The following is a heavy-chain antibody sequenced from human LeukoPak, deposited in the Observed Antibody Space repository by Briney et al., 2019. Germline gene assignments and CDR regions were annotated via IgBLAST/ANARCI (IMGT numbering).Heavy chain of an antibody. CDR3: AKDALIAVAGWDDYYYMDV. D-gene: IGHD6-19*01. V-gene: IGHV3-23*01. J-gene: IGHJ6*03. Sequence: PGGSLRLSCAASGFTFSSYAMSWVRQAPGKGLEWVSAISGSGGSTYYADSVKGRFTISRDNSKNTLYLQMNSLRAEDTAVYYCAKDALIAVAGWDDYYYMDVWGKGTTVTVSS. CDR2: ISGSGGST. CDR1: GFTFSSYA.